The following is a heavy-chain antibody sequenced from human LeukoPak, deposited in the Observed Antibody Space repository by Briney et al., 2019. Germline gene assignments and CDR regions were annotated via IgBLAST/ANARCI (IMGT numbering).Heavy chain of an antibody. J-gene: IGHJ4*02. CDR2: IRYDGSNK. V-gene: IGHV3-30*02. Sequence: GGSLRLSCAASGFTFSSYGMHWVRQAPGKGLEWVAFIRYDGSNKYYADSVKGRFTISRDNSKNTLYLQMNSLRAEDTAVYYCAKDLGPWDTAMVIPGYWGQGTLVTVSS. CDR1: GFTFSSYG. CDR3: AKDLGPWDTAMVIPGY. D-gene: IGHD5-18*01.